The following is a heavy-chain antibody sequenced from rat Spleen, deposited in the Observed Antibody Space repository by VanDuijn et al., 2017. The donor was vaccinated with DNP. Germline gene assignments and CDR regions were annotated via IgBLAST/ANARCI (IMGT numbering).Heavy chain of an antibody. CDR3: ARHRAIAAIWDY. Sequence: EVQLVESGGGLVRPGRSLKLSCAASGFTFSDYNMAWVRQAPEKGLEWVASISPSGGNIYYRDSVRGRFTISRDVPKSTLYLRMDSLRSEDTATYYCARHRAIAAIWDYWGQGVMVTVSS. CDR2: ISPSGGNI. CDR1: GFTFSDYN. V-gene: IGHV5-25*01. J-gene: IGHJ2*01. D-gene: IGHD1-2*01.